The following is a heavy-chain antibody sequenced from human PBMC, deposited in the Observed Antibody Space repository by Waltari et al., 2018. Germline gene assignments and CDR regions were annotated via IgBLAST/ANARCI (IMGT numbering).Heavy chain of an antibody. V-gene: IGHV1-2*02. D-gene: IGHD3-3*01. CDR3: ARDLFPNFWSGYGFDF. Sequence: QVHLVQSGAEVRTPGASVRVSCKTSGYTFSDHYIYWVRQAPGQGLEWMGWINPKSGATNPAQKYQGRVTMTTDTSTNTVYMELRRLTSDDTAVYYCARDLFPNFWSGYGFDFWGQGTKVTVSS. J-gene: IGHJ3*01. CDR2: INPKSGAT. CDR1: GYTFSDHY.